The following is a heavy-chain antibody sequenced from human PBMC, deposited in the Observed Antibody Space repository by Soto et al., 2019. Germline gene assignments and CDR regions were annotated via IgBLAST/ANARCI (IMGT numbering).Heavy chain of an antibody. Sequence: QVQLVESGGGLVNPGGSLRLSCVASGFTISDYYMTWIRQAPGKGLEWVSCISDGGRAMYYADSVKGRFTISRDNADNSLYLQMNSLRAEDTAVYYCARERVVGSVGHPNDYWGQGSLVTVSS. J-gene: IGHJ4*02. CDR1: GFTISDYY. V-gene: IGHV3-11*01. CDR2: ISDGGRAM. D-gene: IGHD3-22*01. CDR3: ARERVVGSVGHPNDY.